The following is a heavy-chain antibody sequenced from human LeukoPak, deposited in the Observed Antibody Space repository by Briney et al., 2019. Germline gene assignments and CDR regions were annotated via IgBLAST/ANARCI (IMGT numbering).Heavy chain of an antibody. CDR3: ARGGITIFGVVTVDAFDI. CDR2: IFYSGRT. J-gene: IGHJ3*02. Sequence: PETLSLTCTVSGGSLSSYYWTWIRQPPGKGLEWIGYIFYSGRTNYNPAIKSRVTISVDTSKNQFSLKLSSVTAADTAVYYCARGGITIFGVVTVDAFDIWGQGTMVTVSS. V-gene: IGHV4-59*01. D-gene: IGHD3-3*01. CDR1: GGSLSSYY.